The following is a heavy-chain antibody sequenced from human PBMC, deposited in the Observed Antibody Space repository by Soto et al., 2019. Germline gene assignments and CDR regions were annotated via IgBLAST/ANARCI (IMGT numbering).Heavy chain of an antibody. J-gene: IGHJ4*02. CDR3: GRHFYTALDS. CDR2: INADGSGT. CDR1: GFSFRSYW. Sequence: GGCLRLSCAASGFSFRSYWMHWVRQAPGKGLVWLSCINADGSGTTYADSVKGRFTISRDNAKNTLYLQMDSLRAEDTAVYYCGRHFYTALDSWGQGTLVTVSS. D-gene: IGHD5-18*01. V-gene: IGHV3-74*01.